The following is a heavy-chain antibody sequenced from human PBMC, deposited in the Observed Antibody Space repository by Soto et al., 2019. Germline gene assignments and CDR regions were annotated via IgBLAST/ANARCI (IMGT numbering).Heavy chain of an antibody. V-gene: IGHV5-51*01. D-gene: IGHD2-21*01. Sequence: GESLKISCKGSDYTFAAYWIGWVRQLPGKGPEWMGIVNPGDSETRYGPSFQGQVTISADKSINTAYLRWSSLKVSDTAIYYCARPDCKGGVCYHFYDFWGQGTMVTVSS. J-gene: IGHJ3*01. CDR1: DYTFAAYW. CDR3: ARPDCKGGVCYHFYDF. CDR2: VNPGDSET.